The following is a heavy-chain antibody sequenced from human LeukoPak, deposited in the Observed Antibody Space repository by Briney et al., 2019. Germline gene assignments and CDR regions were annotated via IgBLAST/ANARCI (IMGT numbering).Heavy chain of an antibody. V-gene: IGHV1-2*06. CDR1: GYTFTGYY. D-gene: IGHD4-23*01. CDR2: INPDSGGT. CDR3: PRGPGPYGGNGEFDY. Sequence: GASVKVSCKASGYTFTGYYMHWVRQAPGQGLEWMGRINPDSGGTNYAQKFQGRVTMTRDTSISTAYMELSRLRSDDTAVYYCPRGPGPYGGNGEFDYWGQGTVVTVSS. J-gene: IGHJ4*02.